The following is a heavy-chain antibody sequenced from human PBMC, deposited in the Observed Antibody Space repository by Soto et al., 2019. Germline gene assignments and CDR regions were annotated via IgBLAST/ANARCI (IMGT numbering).Heavy chain of an antibody. J-gene: IGHJ4*02. CDR1: GSTFNNFA. CDR3: ARAIKRWEVNYYFAY. CDR2: IVVMSNAA. Sequence: QVVLLQSGAEVKEPGSSVRLSCQVSGSTFNNFAFSWVRQAPGQGPEWLGGIVVMSNAADYSQRFQDRVTFTADTSSSTLYMELGSLTFDDTAVYYCARAIKRWEVNYYFAYWGQGTLVTVSS. D-gene: IGHD1-26*01. V-gene: IGHV1-69*06.